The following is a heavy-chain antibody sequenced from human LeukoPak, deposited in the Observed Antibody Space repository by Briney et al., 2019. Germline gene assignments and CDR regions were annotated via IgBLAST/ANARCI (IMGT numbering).Heavy chain of an antibody. CDR2: IYHGGDT. CDR1: GGSIYSHSW. D-gene: IGHD6-13*01. CDR3: AKRVHTSSWYAAFDY. V-gene: IGHV4-4*02. Sequence: SGTLSLTCSISGGSIYSHSWWSWVRQPPGKGLEWIGEIYHGGDTNYDPSLKSRVSMSVDKSKNHFSLNLSSVTAADTAVYYCAKRVHTSSWYAAFDYWGQGTLVTVSS. J-gene: IGHJ4*02.